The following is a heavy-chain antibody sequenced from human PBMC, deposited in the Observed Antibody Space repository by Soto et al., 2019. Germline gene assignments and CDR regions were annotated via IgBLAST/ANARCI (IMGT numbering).Heavy chain of an antibody. V-gene: IGHV3-23*01. Sequence: EVQLLESGGGLVQPGGSLTLSCAASGFTFSSYAMSWLRQAPGKGLEWVSAIDGTGDNTHYADSVKGQFTFSRDNSRNTLYLQMNGLRTEDTALYYCAKQVTGWFNDAFDVWGQGTLVTVSS. CDR1: GFTFSSYA. D-gene: IGHD6-19*01. CDR2: IDGTGDNT. CDR3: AKQVTGWFNDAFDV. J-gene: IGHJ3*01.